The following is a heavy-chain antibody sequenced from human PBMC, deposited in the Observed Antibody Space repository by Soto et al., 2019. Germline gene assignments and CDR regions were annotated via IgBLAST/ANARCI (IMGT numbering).Heavy chain of an antibody. CDR2: IYYSGST. D-gene: IGHD6-19*01. CDR3: ARERIAVAGPYYYGMDV. CDR1: GGSISSGVYY. J-gene: IGHJ6*02. V-gene: IGHV4-31*03. Sequence: SETLSLTCTVSGGSISSGVYYWSWIRQHPGKGLEWIGYIYYSGSTYYNPSLKSRVTISVDTSKNQFSLKLSSVTAADTAVYYCARERIAVAGPYYYGMDVWGQGTTVTVS.